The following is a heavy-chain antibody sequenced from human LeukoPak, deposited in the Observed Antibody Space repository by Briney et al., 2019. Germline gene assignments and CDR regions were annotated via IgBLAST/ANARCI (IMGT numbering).Heavy chain of an antibody. V-gene: IGHV3-21*01. CDR3: ARDPLTYYYGSGSYYADY. Sequence: GGSLRLSCAAPGFTFSSYSMNWVRQAPGKGLEWVSSISSSSSYIYYADSVKGRFTISRDNAKNSLYLQMNSLRAEDTAVYYCARDPLTYYYGSGSYYADYWGQGTLVTVSS. D-gene: IGHD3-10*01. CDR2: ISSSSSYI. CDR1: GFTFSSYS. J-gene: IGHJ4*02.